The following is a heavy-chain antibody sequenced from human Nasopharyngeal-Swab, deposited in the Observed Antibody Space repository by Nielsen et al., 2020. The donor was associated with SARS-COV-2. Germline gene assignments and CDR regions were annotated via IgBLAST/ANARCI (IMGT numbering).Heavy chain of an antibody. J-gene: IGHJ6*03. V-gene: IGHV6-1*01. Sequence: SQTLSLTCAISGDSVSSSSAAWNWIRQSPSRGLEWLGRTYYRSKWYNDYAVSVKSRITINPGTSKNQFSLHLNSVTPGDTAVYYCARARGAYGDYYYYYYTDVWGKGTTVTVSS. CDR1: GDSVSSSSAA. D-gene: IGHD4-17*01. CDR3: ARARGAYGDYYYYYYTDV. CDR2: TYYRSKWYN.